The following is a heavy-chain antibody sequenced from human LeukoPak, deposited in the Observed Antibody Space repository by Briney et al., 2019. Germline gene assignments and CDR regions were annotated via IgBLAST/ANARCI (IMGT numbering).Heavy chain of an antibody. CDR2: IKQDVSEQ. J-gene: IGHJ5*02. V-gene: IGHV3-7*01. CDR3: ARPLMYYYGSETYFWFDP. D-gene: IGHD3-10*01. CDR1: VFTFTTYW. Sequence: PGGSLRLSCAASVFTFTTYWMVWVRQAPGKGLEWVANIKQDVSEQYYVDSVKGRFTISRDNAKNSLSLQMNSLRAEDTAVYYCARPLMYYYGSETYFWFDPWGQGTLVTVSS.